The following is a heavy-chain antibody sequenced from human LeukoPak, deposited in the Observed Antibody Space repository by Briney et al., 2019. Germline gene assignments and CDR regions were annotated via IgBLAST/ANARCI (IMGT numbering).Heavy chain of an antibody. V-gene: IGHV3-21*01. CDR3: ARDEKVVPAAIFYYGMDV. D-gene: IGHD2-2*01. CDR1: GFTFNSYS. Sequence: GGSLRLSCAASGFTFNSYSMNWVRQAPGKGLEWVSSISSSSSYIYYADSVKGRFTISRDNAKNSLYLQMNSLRAEDTAVYYCARDEKVVPAAIFYYGMDVWGKGTTVTVSS. CDR2: ISSSSSYI. J-gene: IGHJ6*04.